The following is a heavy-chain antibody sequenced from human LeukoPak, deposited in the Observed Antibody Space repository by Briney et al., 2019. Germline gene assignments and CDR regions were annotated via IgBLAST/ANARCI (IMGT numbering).Heavy chain of an antibody. CDR2: ISAYNGNT. CDR3: ASHRRSHGSEY. Sequence: ASVKVSCKASGYTFTSYGISWVRRAPGQGLEWMGWISAYNGNTNYAQKRQGRVTMTTDTSTSTAYMELRSLRSDDTAVYYCASHRRSHGSEYWGQGTLVTVSS. J-gene: IGHJ4*02. V-gene: IGHV1-18*01. D-gene: IGHD3-10*01. CDR1: GYTFTSYG.